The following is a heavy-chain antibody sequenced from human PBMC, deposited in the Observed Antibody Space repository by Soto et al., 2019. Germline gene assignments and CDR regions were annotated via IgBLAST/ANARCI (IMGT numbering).Heavy chain of an antibody. V-gene: IGHV1-69*02. Sequence: QVQLVQSGAEVKKPGSSVKVSRKASGGTFSSYTISWVRQAPGQGLEWMGRIIPILGIANYAQKFQGRVTITADKSTSTAYMELSSLRSEDTAVYYCARGYCSGGSCYSRYYYYYMDVWGKGTTVTVSS. J-gene: IGHJ6*03. CDR1: GGTFSSYT. CDR2: IIPILGIA. CDR3: ARGYCSGGSCYSRYYYYYMDV. D-gene: IGHD2-15*01.